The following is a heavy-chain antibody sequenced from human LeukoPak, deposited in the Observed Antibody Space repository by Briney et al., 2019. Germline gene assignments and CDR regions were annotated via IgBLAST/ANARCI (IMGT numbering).Heavy chain of an antibody. CDR1: GDSISSGGYF. Sequence: KPSETLSLTCTVSGDSISSGGYFWSWIRQSPAKGLEWIGYIYHSGNTYYNPSLKSRVTISVDRSKTQISLKLSSVTAADTAVYYCARDAPDYGDYGQNYWGQGTLVTVSS. J-gene: IGHJ4*02. V-gene: IGHV4-30-2*06. CDR2: IYHSGNT. CDR3: ARDAPDYGDYGQNY. D-gene: IGHD4-17*01.